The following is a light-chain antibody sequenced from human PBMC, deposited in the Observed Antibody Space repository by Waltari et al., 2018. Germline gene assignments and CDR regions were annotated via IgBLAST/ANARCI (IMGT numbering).Light chain of an antibody. CDR1: QNVGTS. Sequence: IVVTQSPATLSVSPGERVTLPCRASQNVGTSLAWYQQKPGRTPSLLIFGAYSRAAGVPARFSSSGAGTDFTLAISSLQSEDFAVYYCQQYEDWPRHSFGGGTKVQIE. CDR2: GAY. CDR3: QQYEDWPRHS. J-gene: IGKJ4*01. V-gene: IGKV3-15*01.